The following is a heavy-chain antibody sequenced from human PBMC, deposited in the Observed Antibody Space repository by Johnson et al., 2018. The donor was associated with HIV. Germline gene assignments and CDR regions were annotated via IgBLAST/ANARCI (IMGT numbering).Heavy chain of an antibody. CDR2: LNSDGSRT. CDR3: TRGRHSLDAFDV. D-gene: IGHD2-21*01. Sequence: VQLVESGGGLVQPGGSLRLSCAASGFTFSSYAMSWVRQAPGKGLEWVSRLNSDGSRTDYADSVKGRFTISRDNAKNTLYLQMNSLRAEDTAVYYCTRGRHSLDAFDVWGQGTMVTVSS. CDR1: GFTFSSYA. V-gene: IGHV3-74*02. J-gene: IGHJ3*01.